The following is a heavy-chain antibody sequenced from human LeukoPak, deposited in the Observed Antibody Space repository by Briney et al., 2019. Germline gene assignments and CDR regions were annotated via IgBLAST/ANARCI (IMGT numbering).Heavy chain of an antibody. J-gene: IGHJ4*02. CDR1: DFTFSFYW. Sequence: GGSLRLSCVASDFTFSFYWMTWVRQAPGKGLEWVANILPDGSQKYYEDSVKGRFTISRDNPKNSLYLQINSLRAEDTAVYYCGRLAHNAWYAIDYWGQGTLVTVSS. CDR3: GRLAHNAWYAIDY. D-gene: IGHD6-13*01. CDR2: ILPDGSQK. V-gene: IGHV3-7*01.